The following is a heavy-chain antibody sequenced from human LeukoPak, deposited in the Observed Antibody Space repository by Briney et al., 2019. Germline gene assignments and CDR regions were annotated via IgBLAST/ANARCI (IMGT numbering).Heavy chain of an antibody. CDR1: GFTFSNYA. CDR2: ISANGGST. Sequence: PGGSLRLSCAASGFTFSNYAMTWVRQAPGKGLEWVSAISANGGSTYYADSAKGRFTISRDNSKNTLYLQMNSLRAEDTAIYNCAKDPSGSYFPNWFDRWGQGTLVTVSS. V-gene: IGHV3-23*01. D-gene: IGHD1-26*01. J-gene: IGHJ5*02. CDR3: AKDPSGSYFPNWFDR.